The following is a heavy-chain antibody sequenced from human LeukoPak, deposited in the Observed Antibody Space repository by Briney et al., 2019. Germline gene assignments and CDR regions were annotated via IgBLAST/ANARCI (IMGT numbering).Heavy chain of an antibody. CDR3: ARDAGNSGYGCDL. V-gene: IGHV3-48*01. CDR2: IRSSSET. J-gene: IGHJ5*02. CDR1: GFIFSQYS. D-gene: IGHD5-12*01. Sequence: GGSLRLSCAASGFIFSQYSMNWVRQAPGKGLEWVSHIRSSSETFYADSVKGRFAISRDNVRNSLYLQMNNLRGEDTAIYYCARDAGNSGYGCDLWGQGTPVTVSS.